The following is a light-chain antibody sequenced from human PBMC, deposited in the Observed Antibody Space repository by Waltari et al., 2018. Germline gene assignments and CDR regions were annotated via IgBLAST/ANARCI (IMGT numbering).Light chain of an antibody. CDR2: EDY. CDR1: SGNIVSEY. V-gene: IGLV6-57*03. J-gene: IGLJ2*01. CDR3: HTHNRNNRF. Sequence: FKLSQPPSMSGSPGETITISCTRSSGNIVSEYVQWYQQRPGRAPTPVIYEDYPRPPGVPGRFPGSVYRSSHPGPLPNSGLRTEDEACYYCHTHNRNNRFFGGGTKLTVL.